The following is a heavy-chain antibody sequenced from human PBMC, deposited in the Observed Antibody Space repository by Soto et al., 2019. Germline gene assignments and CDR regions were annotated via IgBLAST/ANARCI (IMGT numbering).Heavy chain of an antibody. V-gene: IGHV3-48*02. J-gene: IGHJ4*02. Sequence: EVQLVESGGGLVQPGGSLRLSCAASGFTFSSYSMNWVRQAPGKGLEWVSYISSSSSTIYYADSVKGRFTISRDNAKNSLYLQMNSLGDGDTAVYYCARDGGWLLDYWGQGTLVTVSS. CDR2: ISSSSSTI. CDR1: GFTFSSYS. D-gene: IGHD5-12*01. CDR3: ARDGGWLLDY.